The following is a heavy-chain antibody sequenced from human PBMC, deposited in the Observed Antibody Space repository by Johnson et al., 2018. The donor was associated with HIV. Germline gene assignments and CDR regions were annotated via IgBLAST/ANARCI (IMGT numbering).Heavy chain of an antibody. D-gene: IGHD1-26*01. J-gene: IGHJ3*02. CDR3: AKDPVGATWAFDI. CDR2: IWYDGSNK. V-gene: IGHV3-33*06. CDR1: GFIFNDYY. Sequence: QVLLVESGGGLVKAGGSLRLSCAASGFIFNDYYMSWIRQAPGKGLEWVAVIWYDGSNKYYADSVKGRFTISRDNSKNTLYLQMNSLRAEDTAVYYCAKDPVGATWAFDIWGQGTMVTVSS.